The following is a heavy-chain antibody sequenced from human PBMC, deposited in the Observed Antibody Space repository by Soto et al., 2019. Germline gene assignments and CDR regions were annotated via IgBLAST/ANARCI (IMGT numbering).Heavy chain of an antibody. CDR3: AKEGKYGDYLLYYYYGMDV. CDR2: ISYDGSNK. Sequence: QVQLVESGGGVVQPGRSLRLSCAASGFTFSSYGMHWVRQAPGKGLEWVAVISYDGSNKYYADSVKGRFTISRDNSKNTLYLQMNSLRAEDTAVYYCAKEGKYGDYLLYYYYGMDVWGQGTTVTVS. J-gene: IGHJ6*02. CDR1: GFTFSSYG. V-gene: IGHV3-30*18. D-gene: IGHD4-17*01.